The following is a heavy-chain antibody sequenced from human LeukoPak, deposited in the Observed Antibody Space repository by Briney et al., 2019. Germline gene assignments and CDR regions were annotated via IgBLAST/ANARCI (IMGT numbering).Heavy chain of an antibody. CDR1: GGSISRSSYY. CDR2: IYYSGST. J-gene: IGHJ4*02. CDR3: ARLPYYYGSGGSYYFDY. Sequence: SETLSLTCTVSGGSISRSSYYWGWIRQPPGKGLEWIGSIYYSGSTYYNPSLKSRVTISVDTSKNQFSLKLSSVTAADTAVYYCARLPYYYGSGGSYYFDYWGQGTLVTVSS. V-gene: IGHV4-39*01. D-gene: IGHD3-10*01.